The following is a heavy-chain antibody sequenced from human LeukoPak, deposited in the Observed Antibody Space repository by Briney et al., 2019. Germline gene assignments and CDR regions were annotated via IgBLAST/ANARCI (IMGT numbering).Heavy chain of an antibody. J-gene: IGHJ4*02. CDR2: IHYSGST. V-gene: IGHV4-59*08. CDR3: ARHEGGNLDFDY. Sequence: SETLSLTCTVSGGSISCFFWSWIRQPPGKGLEWIGYIHYSGSTNYNPSLESRVTISVDTSKNQFSLNLSSVTAADTAVYYCARHEGGNLDFDYWGQGTLVTVSS. D-gene: IGHD4-23*01. CDR1: GGSISCFF.